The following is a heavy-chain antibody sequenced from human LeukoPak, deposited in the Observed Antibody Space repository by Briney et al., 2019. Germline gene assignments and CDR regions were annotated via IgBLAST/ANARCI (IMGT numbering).Heavy chain of an antibody. Sequence: SVKVSFKASGGPFSSYAISWVRQAPGQGLEWMGGVIPIFGTANYAQKFQGRVTITADESTSTAYMELSSLRSEDTAVYYCAMREVGYCSSTSCYSHAFDIWGQGTMVTVSS. CDR1: GGPFSSYA. J-gene: IGHJ3*02. V-gene: IGHV1-69*13. CDR3: AMREVGYCSSTSCYSHAFDI. CDR2: VIPIFGTA. D-gene: IGHD2-2*01.